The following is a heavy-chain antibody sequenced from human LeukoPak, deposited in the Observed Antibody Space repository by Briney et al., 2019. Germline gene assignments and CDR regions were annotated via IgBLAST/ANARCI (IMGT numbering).Heavy chain of an antibody. CDR3: ARDPAPICSGGSCYRLNWFDP. CDR1: GYTFTSYG. J-gene: IGHJ5*02. V-gene: IGHV1-18*01. D-gene: IGHD2-15*01. CDR2: ISAYNGNT. Sequence: ASVKVSCKSSGYTFTSYGIIWVRQAPGQGLEWMGWISAYNGNTNYAQKLQGRVTMTTDTSTSTAYMELRSLRSDDTAVYYCARDPAPICSGGSCYRLNWFDPWGQGTLVTVSS.